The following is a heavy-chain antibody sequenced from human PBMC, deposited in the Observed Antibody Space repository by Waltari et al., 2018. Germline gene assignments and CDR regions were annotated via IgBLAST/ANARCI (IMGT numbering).Heavy chain of an antibody. D-gene: IGHD3-16*01. CDR2: IGGSGGDT. V-gene: IGHV3-23*01. CDR1: GFTFSHHG. CDR3: AKDAERPWGAFEI. Sequence: EVQLLESGGGLVQPGGSLRLSCVTSGFTFSHHGMSWVRQAPGRGLEWVSTIGGSGGDTYYPESVRGRFIISRDNSQNTLYVQMNILRDEDTAVYYCAKDAERPWGAFEIRGQGTMVTVSS. J-gene: IGHJ3*02.